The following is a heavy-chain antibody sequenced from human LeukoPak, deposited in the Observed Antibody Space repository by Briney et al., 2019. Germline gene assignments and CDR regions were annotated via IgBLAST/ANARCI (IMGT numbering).Heavy chain of an antibody. CDR3: ARDVVAAAGTWVY. V-gene: IGHV4-4*07. D-gene: IGHD6-13*01. Sequence: SGTLSLTCTVSGDSISSFYWSWIWQPAGKGLEWIGRIYSSGSTNYNPSLESRVTMSVDTSKNQLSLKLSSVTAADTAVYYCARDVVAAAGTWVYWGQGTLVTVSS. CDR2: IYSSGST. J-gene: IGHJ4*02. CDR1: GDSISSFY.